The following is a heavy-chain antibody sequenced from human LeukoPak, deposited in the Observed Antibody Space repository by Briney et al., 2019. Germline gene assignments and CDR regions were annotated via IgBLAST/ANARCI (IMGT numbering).Heavy chain of an antibody. CDR2: IYHSGST. J-gene: IGHJ4*02. CDR1: GGSISSGGYS. D-gene: IGHD1-26*01. CDR3: ARVGATKSFDY. Sequence: SETLSLTCTVPGGSISSGGYSWSWIRQPPGKGLEWIGYIYHSGSTYYNPSLKSRVTISVDRSKNQFSLKLSSVTAADTAVYYCARVGATKSFDYWGQGTLVTVSS. V-gene: IGHV4-30-2*01.